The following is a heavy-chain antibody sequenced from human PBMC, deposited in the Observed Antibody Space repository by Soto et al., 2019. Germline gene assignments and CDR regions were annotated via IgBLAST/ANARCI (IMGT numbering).Heavy chain of an antibody. CDR2: INSDGSST. Sequence: GGSLRLSCAASGFTFSSYWMHWVRQAPGKGLVWVSRINSDGSSTSYADSVKGRFTISRDNAKNTLYLQMNSLRAEDTAVYYCARSHSNYYYYYYGMDVWGQGTTVTVSS. V-gene: IGHV3-74*01. J-gene: IGHJ6*02. D-gene: IGHD4-4*01. CDR1: GFTFSSYW. CDR3: ARSHSNYYYYYYGMDV.